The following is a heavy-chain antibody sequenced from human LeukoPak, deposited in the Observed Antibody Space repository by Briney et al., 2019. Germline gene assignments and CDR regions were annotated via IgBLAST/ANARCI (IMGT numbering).Heavy chain of an antibody. Sequence: SETLSLTCAVSGYSISSGYYWGWIRQPPGKELEWIGSIYHSGSTYYNPSLKSRVTISVDTSKNQFSLKLSSVTSADTAVYYCARDWWRTTGTTKDRFAYWGQGTLVTVSS. D-gene: IGHD1-1*01. V-gene: IGHV4-38-2*02. J-gene: IGHJ4*02. CDR1: GYSISSGYY. CDR2: IYHSGST. CDR3: ARDWWRTTGTTKDRFAY.